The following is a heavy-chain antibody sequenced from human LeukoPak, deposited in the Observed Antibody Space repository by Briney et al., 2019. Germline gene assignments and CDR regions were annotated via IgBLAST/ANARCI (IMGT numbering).Heavy chain of an antibody. CDR3: AGGARGYNWYFDL. Sequence: GGSLRLSCAAPGFTFSSYAMHWVRQAPGKGLEWVANIKQDGSEEYYVDSMKGRFTISRDNAKHVLNLQINSLRVGDTAVYYCAGGARGYNWYFDLWGRGTLVTVSP. CDR2: IKQDGSEE. J-gene: IGHJ2*01. D-gene: IGHD3-16*01. V-gene: IGHV3-7*01. CDR1: GFTFSSYA.